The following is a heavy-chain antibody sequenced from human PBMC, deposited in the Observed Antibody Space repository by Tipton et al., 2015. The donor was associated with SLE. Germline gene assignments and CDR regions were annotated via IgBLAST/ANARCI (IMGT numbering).Heavy chain of an antibody. CDR3: ASARDHWLVYDY. D-gene: IGHD6-19*01. V-gene: IGHV4-59*01. CDR1: GDSIISSY. CDR2: IYYSGTT. J-gene: IGHJ4*02. Sequence: LRLSCTVSGDSIISSYWSWIRQPPGKGLEWIGYIYYSGTTNYNPSLKSRVTISVDTSKNQVPLKLSSVTAADTAVYYCASARDHWLVYDYWGQGTLVPVPS.